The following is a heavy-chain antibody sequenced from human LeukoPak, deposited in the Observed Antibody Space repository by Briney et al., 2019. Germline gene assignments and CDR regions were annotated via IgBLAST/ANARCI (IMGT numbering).Heavy chain of an antibody. D-gene: IGHD3/OR15-3a*01. CDR1: GGSTSSSSYF. CDR2: IYYTGST. J-gene: IGHJ4*02. CDR3: ARASRTDWLLDPLDLDY. Sequence: KTSETLSLTCSVSGGSTSSSSYFWGWIRQPPGKGLEWIGNIYYTGSTYYNPSLKSRVTISVDTSKNQFSLKLSSVTAADTAVYYCARASRTDWLLDPLDLDYWGQGTLVTVSS. V-gene: IGHV4-39*07.